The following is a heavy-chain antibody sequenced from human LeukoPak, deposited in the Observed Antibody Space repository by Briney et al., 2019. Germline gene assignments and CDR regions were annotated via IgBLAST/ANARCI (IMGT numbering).Heavy chain of an antibody. J-gene: IGHJ6*03. D-gene: IGHD1-26*01. V-gene: IGHV1-2*02. CDR2: INPNSGGT. Sequence: GASEKVSCKASGYTFTGYYMHWVRQAPGQGLEWMGWINPNSGGTNYAQKFQGRVTMTRDTSISTAYMELSRLRSDDTAVYYCARSRATDFYYMAVWGKGNKVTISS. CDR3: ARSRATDFYYMAV. CDR1: GYTFTGYY.